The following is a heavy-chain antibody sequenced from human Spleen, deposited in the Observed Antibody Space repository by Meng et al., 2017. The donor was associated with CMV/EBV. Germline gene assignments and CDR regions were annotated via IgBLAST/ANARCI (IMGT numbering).Heavy chain of an antibody. CDR1: GFTFSSLG. J-gene: IGHJ4*02. V-gene: IGHV3-30*02. CDR3: AKDDPVFHY. Sequence: QLGLVVAGGGLAQTGGSLVLCGAATGFTFSSLGMDWGRQPPGKGPVWVAFRRNNESDKYYGGSVKGRFTISRDTSKNTVDLQMKSLRTEDTAVYYCAKDDPVFHYWGQGTLVTVSS. CDR2: RRNNESDK.